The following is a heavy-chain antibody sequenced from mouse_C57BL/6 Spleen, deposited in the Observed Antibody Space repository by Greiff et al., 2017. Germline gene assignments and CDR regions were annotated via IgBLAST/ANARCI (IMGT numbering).Heavy chain of an antibody. CDR3: ARTYYNGRYWYFEV. J-gene: IGHJ1*03. V-gene: IGHV1-80*01. D-gene: IGHD1-1*01. CDR1: GYAFSSYW. CDR2: IYPGDGDT. Sequence: QVQLQQSGAELVKPGASVKISCKASGYAFSSYWMNWVKQRPGKGLEWIGQIYPGDGDTNYNGKFKGKATLTADKSSSTAYMQLSSLTSEDSAVYFCARTYYNGRYWYFEVWGTGTTVTVSS.